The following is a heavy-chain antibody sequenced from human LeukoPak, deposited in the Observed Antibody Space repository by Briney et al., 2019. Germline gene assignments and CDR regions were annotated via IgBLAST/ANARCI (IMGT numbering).Heavy chain of an antibody. Sequence: ASVKVSCKASGYTFTSYYMHWVRQAPGQGLEWMGIINPSGGSTSYAQKFQGRVTMTRDTSTSTVYMELSSLRSEDTAVYYCAGDPQGRAGSYYFDYWGQGTLVTVSS. CDR3: AGDPQGRAGSYYFDY. J-gene: IGHJ4*02. V-gene: IGHV1-46*01. CDR1: GYTFTSYY. D-gene: IGHD6-19*01. CDR2: INPSGGST.